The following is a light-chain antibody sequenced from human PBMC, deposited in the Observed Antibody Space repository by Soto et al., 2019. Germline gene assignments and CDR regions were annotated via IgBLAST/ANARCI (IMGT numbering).Light chain of an antibody. J-gene: IGKJ1*01. CDR1: QTISIF. V-gene: IGKV1-39*01. Sequence: DILMTRSPSSLSASVGDRVTITCRASQTISIFLNWYQQKPGKAPELLIYAASRLQSGVPSRFSGSGSGTDFTLTISSLQPEDFATYYCHQTDSIPETFGQGTKVEIK. CDR3: HQTDSIPET. CDR2: AAS.